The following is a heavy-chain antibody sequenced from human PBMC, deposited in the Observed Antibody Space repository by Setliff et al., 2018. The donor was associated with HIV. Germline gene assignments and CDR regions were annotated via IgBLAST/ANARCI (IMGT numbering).Heavy chain of an antibody. Sequence: ASVKVSCKASGFTFTNYAVHWVRQAPGQRLEWMGWINAGNVNTKYSQKFQGRVTITRDTSASTAYMELSGLRSEDTAVYYCARVTQSLSLGVWGLGTLVTVSS. CDR3: ARVTQSLSLGV. CDR1: GFTFTNYA. CDR2: INAGNVNT. D-gene: IGHD3-10*01. V-gene: IGHV1-3*01. J-gene: IGHJ4*02.